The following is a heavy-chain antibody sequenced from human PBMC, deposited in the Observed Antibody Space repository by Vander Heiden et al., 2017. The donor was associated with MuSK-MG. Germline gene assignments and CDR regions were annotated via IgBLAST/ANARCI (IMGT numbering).Heavy chain of an antibody. CDR3: AKVQRDYVWGSYVDY. CDR2: IRYDGSNK. Sequence: VQLVESGGGVVQPGGSLRLSCAASGFPFSSYGMHWVRQAPGKGLEWVAFIRYDGSNKYYADSVKGRFTISRDNSKNTLYLQMNSLRAEDTAVYYCAKVQRDYVWGSYVDYWGQGTLVTVSS. J-gene: IGHJ4*02. V-gene: IGHV3-30*02. CDR1: GFPFSSYG. D-gene: IGHD3-16*01.